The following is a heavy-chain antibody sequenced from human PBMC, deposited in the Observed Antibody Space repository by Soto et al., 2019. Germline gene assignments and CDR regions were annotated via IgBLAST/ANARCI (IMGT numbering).Heavy chain of an antibody. Sequence: PGGSLRLSCAAPGFTFSSDEMNWVRQAPGKVLEWVSYISSSGSTIYYADSVKGRFTISRDNAKNSLYLQMNSLRAEDTAVYYCAGDARIYYYDSSGYPLNYWGQGTLVNVSS. D-gene: IGHD3-22*01. V-gene: IGHV3-48*03. CDR3: AGDARIYYYDSSGYPLNY. CDR2: ISSSGSTI. CDR1: GFTFSSDE. J-gene: IGHJ4*02.